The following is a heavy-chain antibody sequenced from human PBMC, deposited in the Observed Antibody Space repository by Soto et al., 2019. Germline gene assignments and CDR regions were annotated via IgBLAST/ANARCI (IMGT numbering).Heavy chain of an antibody. CDR1: GSTFSSYA. J-gene: IGHJ4*02. Sequence: GGSLRLSCAASGSTFSSYAMSWVRQAPGKGLEWVSTIDTSGTGTYYADSVKGRFTIPRDNSKNTLFLQMNSLRAEDTAVYYCATFNSHSYYRRAMGYWGQGSLVTVSS. D-gene: IGHD3-10*01. CDR3: ATFNSHSYYRRAMGY. V-gene: IGHV3-23*05. CDR2: IDTSGTGT.